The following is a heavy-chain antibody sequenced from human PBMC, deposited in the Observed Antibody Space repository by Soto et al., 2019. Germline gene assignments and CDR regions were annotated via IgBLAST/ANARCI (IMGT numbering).Heavy chain of an antibody. Sequence: QVLLQESGPGLVKPSQTLSLTCTVSGGSINSGDYHWSWVRQPPGKGLEWIGYIYYSGTTYYNPSLKRRVTISVDTSKNQFSLKLSSVSAADTAVYYCARGAVDFDLWGQGTMVTVSS. CDR3: ARGAVDFDL. V-gene: IGHV4-30-4*01. CDR2: IYYSGTT. CDR1: GGSINSGDYH. J-gene: IGHJ3*01.